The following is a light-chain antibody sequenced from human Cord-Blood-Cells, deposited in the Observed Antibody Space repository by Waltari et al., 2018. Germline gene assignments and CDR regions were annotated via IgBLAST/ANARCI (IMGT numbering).Light chain of an antibody. CDR2: AAS. V-gene: IGKV1-39*01. Sequence: DIPMTPSRYSLSASVGDRVTITCRASQSISSYLNWYQQKPGKAPKLLIYAASSLQSGVPSRFSGSGSGTDFTLTISSLQPEDFATYYCQQSYSTPLTFGGGTKVEIK. CDR3: QQSYSTPLT. CDR1: QSISSY. J-gene: IGKJ4*01.